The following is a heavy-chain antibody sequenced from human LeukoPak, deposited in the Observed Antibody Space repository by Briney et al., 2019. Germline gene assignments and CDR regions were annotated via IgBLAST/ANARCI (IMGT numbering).Heavy chain of an antibody. J-gene: IGHJ4*02. CDR3: ARGLKGSGVFDY. D-gene: IGHD3-10*01. V-gene: IGHV3-11*06. CDR2: ISSSSSYT. CDR1: GFTFSDYY. Sequence: GGSLRLSCAASGFTFSDYYMSWIRQAPGKGLEWVSYISSSSSYTNYADSVKGRFTISRDNAKNSLYLQMNSLRAEDTAVYYCARGLKGSGVFDYWGQGTLVTVSS.